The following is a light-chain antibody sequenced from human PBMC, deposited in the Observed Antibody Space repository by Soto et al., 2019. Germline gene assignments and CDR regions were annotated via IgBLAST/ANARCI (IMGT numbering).Light chain of an antibody. CDR1: QDISGT. J-gene: IGKJ2*01. CDR3: QQYYNWPLYT. V-gene: IGKV3-15*01. CDR2: VAS. Sequence: EIVMTQSPASLSVSPGGRATLSCRASQDISGTLAWYQQKPRQGPRLLIYVASTRATGIPARFSGRGSGTEFTLAISSLQSEDIAVNYCQQYYNWPLYTFGRGTRLE.